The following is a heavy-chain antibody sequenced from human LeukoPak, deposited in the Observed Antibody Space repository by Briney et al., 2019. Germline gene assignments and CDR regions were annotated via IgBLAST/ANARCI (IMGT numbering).Heavy chain of an antibody. CDR3: ARAPSYYDFWSGYYDAFDI. V-gene: IGHV3-33*01. CDR1: GFTFSSYG. D-gene: IGHD3-3*01. J-gene: IGHJ3*02. Sequence: GGSLRLSCAASGFTFSSYGMHWVRQAPGKGLEWVALIWYDGSNKYYADSVKGRFTISRDNSKNTLYLQMNSLRAEDTAVYYCARAPSYYDFWSGYYDAFDIWGQGTMVTVSS. CDR2: IWYDGSNK.